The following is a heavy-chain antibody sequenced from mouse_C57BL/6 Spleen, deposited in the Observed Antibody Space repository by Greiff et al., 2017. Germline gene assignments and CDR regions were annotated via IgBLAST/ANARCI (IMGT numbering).Heavy chain of an antibody. J-gene: IGHJ3*01. CDR1: GYSFTGYY. V-gene: IGHV1-42*01. CDR2: INPSTGGT. CDR3: ARMDYDYSWFAY. Sequence: VQLQQSGPELVKPGASVKISCKASGYSFTGYYMNWVKQSPEKSLEWIGEINPSTGGTTYNQKFKAKATLTVDKSSSTAYMQLKSLTSEDSAVYYCARMDYDYSWFAYWGQGTLVTVSA. D-gene: IGHD2-4*01.